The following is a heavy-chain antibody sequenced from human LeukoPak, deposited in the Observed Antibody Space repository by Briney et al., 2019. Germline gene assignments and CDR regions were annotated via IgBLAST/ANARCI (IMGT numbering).Heavy chain of an antibody. D-gene: IGHD6-13*01. CDR3: ASYRYSMDAFDI. CDR2: ISSSGSSI. CDR1: GFTFSSYE. Sequence: PGGSLRLSCAASGFTFSSYEMNWVRQAPGKGLEWVSYISSSGSSIHYADSIKGRFTISRDNAKNSLYLQMNSLRAEDTAVYYCASYRYSMDAFDIWGQGTMVTVCS. J-gene: IGHJ3*02. V-gene: IGHV3-48*03.